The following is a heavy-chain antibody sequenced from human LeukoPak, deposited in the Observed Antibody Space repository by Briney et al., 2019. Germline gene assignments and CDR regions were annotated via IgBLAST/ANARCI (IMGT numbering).Heavy chain of an antibody. V-gene: IGHV1-2*02. J-gene: IGHJ1*01. CDR1: GYTFTGYY. CDR3: ARVEGGWDSSGYYFEYFQH. D-gene: IGHD3-22*01. CDR2: IDPNSGGT. Sequence: ASVKVSCKASGYTFTGYYMHWVRQAPGQGLEWMGWIDPNSGGTNYAQKFQGRVTMTRDTSISTAYMELSRLRSDDTAVYYCARVEGGWDSSGYYFEYFQHWGQGTLVTVSS.